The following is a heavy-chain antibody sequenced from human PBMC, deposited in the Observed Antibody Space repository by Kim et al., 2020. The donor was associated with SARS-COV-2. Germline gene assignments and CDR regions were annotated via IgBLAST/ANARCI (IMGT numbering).Heavy chain of an antibody. CDR3: ARDPPDSGYDPRENYYYYGMDV. J-gene: IGHJ6*02. CDR1: GFTFSSYG. V-gene: IGHV3-33*01. D-gene: IGHD5-12*01. Sequence: GGSLRLSCAASGFTFSSYGMHWVRQAPGKGLEWVAVIWYDGSNKYYADSVKGRFTISRDNSKNTLYLQMNSLRAEDTAVYYCARDPPDSGYDPRENYYYYGMDVWGQGTTVTVSS. CDR2: IWYDGSNK.